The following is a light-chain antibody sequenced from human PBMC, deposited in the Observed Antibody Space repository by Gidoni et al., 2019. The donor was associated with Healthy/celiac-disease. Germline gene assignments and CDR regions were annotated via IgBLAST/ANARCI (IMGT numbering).Light chain of an antibody. V-gene: IGLV6-57*03. CDR1: SGSIASNY. Sequence: NFMLTQPNSVSESPGKTVTISCTRSSGSIASNYVQWYQQRPGSAPTTVIYEDNQRPSGVPDRFSGSIDSSSNSASLTISGLKTEDEADYYCQSYDSSKSPWVFGGGTKLTVL. J-gene: IGLJ3*02. CDR3: QSYDSSKSPWV. CDR2: EDN.